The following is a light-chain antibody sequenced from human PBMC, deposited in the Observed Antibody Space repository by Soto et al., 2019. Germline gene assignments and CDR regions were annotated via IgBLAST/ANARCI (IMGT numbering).Light chain of an antibody. J-gene: IGKJ1*01. Sequence: DIVMTQSPDSLAVSLGERATINCKSSQSVLYSSNSKNYLAWYQQTPGQPPTLLIYWASTRESGVPDRFSGSGSGTDFTLTISSLQAEDVAVYYCQQYYSTPQTFGQGTKVEIK. CDR2: WAS. CDR1: QSVLYSSNSKNY. CDR3: QQYYSTPQT. V-gene: IGKV4-1*01.